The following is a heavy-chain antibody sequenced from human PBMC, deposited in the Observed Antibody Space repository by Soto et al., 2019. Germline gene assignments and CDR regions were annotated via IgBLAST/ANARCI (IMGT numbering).Heavy chain of an antibody. CDR2: INTYNGNT. V-gene: IGHV1-18*01. Sequence: QVQLVQSGAEVKNPGASVKVSCKTSGYVFTSYGIGWARQAPGQGLEWMGWINTYNGNTNSAQNLQGRVTLTTDTSTSTAYMELRSLRSNDAAIYYCVLVDVDVTPSPQDVWGQGTTVNVSS. J-gene: IGHJ6*02. CDR3: VLVDVDVTPSPQDV. CDR1: GYVFTSYG. D-gene: IGHD2-2*03.